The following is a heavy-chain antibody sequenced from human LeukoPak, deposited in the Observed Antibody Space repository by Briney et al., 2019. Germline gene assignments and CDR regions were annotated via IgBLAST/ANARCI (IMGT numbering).Heavy chain of an antibody. CDR1: GGSFSGYY. Sequence: PSETLSLTCAVYGGSFSGYYWSWLRQPAGKGREWIGRIYTSGSTNYNPSLKSRVTMSVDTSKNQFSLKLSSVTAADTAVYYCARDPGWFGEFPGYFDYWGQGTLVTVSS. CDR3: ARDPGWFGEFPGYFDY. J-gene: IGHJ4*02. CDR2: IYTSGST. D-gene: IGHD3-10*01. V-gene: IGHV4-4*07.